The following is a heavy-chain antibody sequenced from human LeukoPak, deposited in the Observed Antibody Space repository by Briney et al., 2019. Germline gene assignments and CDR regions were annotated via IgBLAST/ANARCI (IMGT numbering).Heavy chain of an antibody. Sequence: GGSLRLSCAASGFTFSSYSMNWVRQAPGKWLEWVSSISSSSSYIYYADSVKGRFTISRDNAKNSLYLQMNSLSAEDTAVYYCARGGSGFYFDYWGQGTLVTVSS. CDR1: GFTFSSYS. D-gene: IGHD3-10*01. CDR2: ISSSSSYI. CDR3: ARGGSGFYFDY. J-gene: IGHJ4*02. V-gene: IGHV3-21*01.